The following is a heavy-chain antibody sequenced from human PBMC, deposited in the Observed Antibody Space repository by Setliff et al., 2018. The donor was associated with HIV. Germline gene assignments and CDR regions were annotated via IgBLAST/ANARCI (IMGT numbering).Heavy chain of an antibody. Sequence: ASVKVSCKVSGDTLTKLSIYWVRQAPGKGLEWMGGFDHEEGKIIYAQKFQGRVSMTEDTSTDTAYMDLSSLRSDDTAVYYCAAPSSVYIFGVLTPVSFDYWGQGTLVTVS. CDR2: FDHEEGKI. CDR3: AAPSSVYIFGVLTPVSFDY. J-gene: IGHJ4*02. V-gene: IGHV1-24*01. CDR1: GDTLTKLS. D-gene: IGHD3-3*02.